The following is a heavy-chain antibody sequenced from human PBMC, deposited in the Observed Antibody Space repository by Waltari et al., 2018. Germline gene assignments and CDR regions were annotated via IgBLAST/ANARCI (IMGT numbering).Heavy chain of an antibody. V-gene: IGHV5-51*01. CDR1: GYSXTSYW. D-gene: IGHD3-16*01. CDR2: IYPGDSDT. CDR3: ARRGPTVGAFDI. J-gene: IGHJ3*02. Sequence: VQLVQSGAEVKKPGEAXKISCTGXGYSXTSYWIDXXRQTPGKGLEWMGFIYPGDSDTGYSPSFQGQVTISADKSXSTXYLQWSSLKASDTXMYYCARRGPTVGAFDIWGQGTMVXXSS.